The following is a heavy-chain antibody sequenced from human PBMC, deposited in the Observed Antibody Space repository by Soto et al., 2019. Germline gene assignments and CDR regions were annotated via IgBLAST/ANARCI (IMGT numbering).Heavy chain of an antibody. CDR2: IVVGSGNT. CDR1: GFTFTSSA. CDR3: ATGYEFRSPVAYYFDY. Sequence: SVKVSCKASGFTFTSSAVQWVRQARGQRLEWIGWIVVGSGNTNYAQKFQERVTITRDMSTNTAYMELSSLRSEDTAVYYCATGYEFRSPVAYYFDYWGQGTLVTVSS. J-gene: IGHJ4*02. D-gene: IGHD1-1*01. V-gene: IGHV1-58*01.